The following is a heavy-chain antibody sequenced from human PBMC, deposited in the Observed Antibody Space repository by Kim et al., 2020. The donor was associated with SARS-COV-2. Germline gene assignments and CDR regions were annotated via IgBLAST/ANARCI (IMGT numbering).Heavy chain of an antibody. V-gene: IGHV3-23*01. CDR3: AKDSNRGFVDYLYYYYYYMDV. J-gene: IGHJ6*03. CDR1: GFTFSSYA. D-gene: IGHD3-10*01. CDR2: ISGSGGST. Sequence: GGSLRLSCAASGFTFSSYAMSWVRQAPGKGLEWVSAISGSGGSTYYADSVKGRFTISRDNSKNTLYLQMNSLRAEDTAVYYCAKDSNRGFVDYLYYYYYYMDVWGKGTTVTVSS.